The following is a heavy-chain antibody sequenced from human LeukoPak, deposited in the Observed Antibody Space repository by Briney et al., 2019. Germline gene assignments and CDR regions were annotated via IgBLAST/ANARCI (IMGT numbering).Heavy chain of an antibody. Sequence: SETLSLTCAVAAPPISSSSYYCDRIRQPPGAGLEWIGSLYYTGSTYYNPSLKSRLTISVDTSKTQFSLKLSSVTAAATAFYCCARLLYGYGLSGYFDQWGQGTLVTVSS. CDR1: APPISSSSYY. D-gene: IGHD5-18*01. V-gene: IGHV4-39*01. J-gene: IGHJ4*02. CDR3: ARLLYGYGLSGYFDQ. CDR2: LYYTGST.